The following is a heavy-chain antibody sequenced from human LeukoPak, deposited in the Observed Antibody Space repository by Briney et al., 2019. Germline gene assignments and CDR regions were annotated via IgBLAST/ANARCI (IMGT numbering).Heavy chain of an antibody. Sequence: PGGSLRLSCAASGFTVSSNYMSWVRQARGKGLDWVSVIYSGGSTYYADSVKGRFTISRDNSKNTLYLQMNSLRAEDTAVYYCARDDLTVTRHYYYYGMDVWGQGTTVTVSS. J-gene: IGHJ6*02. V-gene: IGHV3-66*02. CDR3: ARDDLTVTRHYYYYGMDV. CDR2: IYSGGST. CDR1: GFTVSSNY. D-gene: IGHD4-17*01.